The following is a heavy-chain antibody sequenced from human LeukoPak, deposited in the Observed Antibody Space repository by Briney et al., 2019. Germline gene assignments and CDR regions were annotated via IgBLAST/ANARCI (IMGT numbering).Heavy chain of an antibody. CDR2: ISGSGGTT. CDR3: AKYSRPPSIDY. V-gene: IGHV3-23*01. CDR1: GFTFNTYA. D-gene: IGHD6-13*01. J-gene: IGHJ4*02. Sequence: GGSLRLSCAASGFTFNTYAMSWVRQAPGKGLEWVSAISGSGGTTYYADSVKGRFTISRDNSKNTLYLQMSSLRAEDTAVYYCAKYSRPPSIDYWGQGTLVTVSS.